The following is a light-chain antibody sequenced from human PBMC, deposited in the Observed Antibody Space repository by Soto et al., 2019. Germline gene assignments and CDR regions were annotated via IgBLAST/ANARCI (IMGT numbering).Light chain of an antibody. J-gene: IGKJ1*01. CDR3: HQSYSAPWT. CDR2: AAS. CDR1: QSIRSY. V-gene: IGKV1-39*01. Sequence: DIQVTQSPSSLSASVGDRVTITCRASQSIRSYLNWYRQKPGRAPNLRIYAASKLQSGVPSRFSGSGSGTDFTLTISSLQPGDFAIYYCHQSYSAPWTFGQGTKVEIK.